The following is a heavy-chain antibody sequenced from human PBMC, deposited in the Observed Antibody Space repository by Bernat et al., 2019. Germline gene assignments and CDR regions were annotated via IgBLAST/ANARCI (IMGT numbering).Heavy chain of an antibody. D-gene: IGHD1-26*01. J-gene: IGHJ3*02. V-gene: IGHV3-66*01. CDR2: IYSGGST. CDR3: ARDGATATYYAFDI. Sequence: EVQLVESGGGLVQPGGSLRLSCAASGFTVSSNYISWFRQAPGKGLEWVSVIYSGGSTYYADSVKGRFTISRDNSKNTLYLQMNSLRAEDTAVYYCARDGATATYYAFDIWGQGTMVTVSS. CDR1: GFTVSSNY.